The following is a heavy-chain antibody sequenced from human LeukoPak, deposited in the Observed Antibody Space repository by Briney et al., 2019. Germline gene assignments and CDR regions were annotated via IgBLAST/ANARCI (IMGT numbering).Heavy chain of an antibody. Sequence: PETLSLTCTVSGGSISSYYWSWIRQPPGKGLEWIGYIYYSGSTNYNPSLQSRVTISVDTSKNQFSLKLSSVTAADTAVYYCASSRSSGWYDYWGQGALVTVSS. J-gene: IGHJ4*02. D-gene: IGHD6-19*01. CDR2: IYYSGST. V-gene: IGHV4-59*01. CDR3: ASSRSSGWYDY. CDR1: GGSISSYY.